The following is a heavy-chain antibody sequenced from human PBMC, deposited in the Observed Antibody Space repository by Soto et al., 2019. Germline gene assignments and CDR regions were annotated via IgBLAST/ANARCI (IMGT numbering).Heavy chain of an antibody. Sequence: PGGSLRLSCTASGFTFGDYAMSWVRQAPGKGLEWVGFIRSKAYGGTTEYAASVKGRFTISRDDSKSIAYLQMDSLKTEDTAVYYCTRGHVLRFLEWLSDFAYWGQGTLVTVSS. D-gene: IGHD3-3*01. CDR1: GFTFGDYA. V-gene: IGHV3-49*04. J-gene: IGHJ4*02. CDR2: IRSKAYGGTT. CDR3: TRGHVLRFLEWLSDFAY.